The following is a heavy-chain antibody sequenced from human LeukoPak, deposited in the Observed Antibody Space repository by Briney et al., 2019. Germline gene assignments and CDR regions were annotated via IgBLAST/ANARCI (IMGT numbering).Heavy chain of an antibody. D-gene: IGHD3-10*01. CDR2: IHYSGST. CDR3: ARDYGSEENDAFEI. V-gene: IGHV4-31*03. J-gene: IGHJ3*02. CDR1: GGSISSGGYY. Sequence: RPSETLSLTCTVSGGSISSGGYYWSWIRQHPGKGLEWIGYIHYSGSTYYNPSLKSRVTISVDTSKNQFSLKLSSVTAADTAVYYCARDYGSEENDAFEIWGQGTMVTVSS.